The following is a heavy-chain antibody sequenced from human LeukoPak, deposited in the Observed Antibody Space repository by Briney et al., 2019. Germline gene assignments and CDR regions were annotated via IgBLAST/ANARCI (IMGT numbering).Heavy chain of an antibody. Sequence: GGSLRLSCAASGFTFSRYEMNWVRQAPGKGLEWVSYISGSGSNIYYADSVRGRFTISRDNAKNSLYLQMNSLRGDDTAVYHCARGPASGLGMTRFFDSWGKGTLVTVSS. CDR1: GFTFSRYE. J-gene: IGHJ4*02. CDR2: ISGSGSNI. V-gene: IGHV3-48*03. CDR3: ARGPASGLGMTRFFDS. D-gene: IGHD7-27*01.